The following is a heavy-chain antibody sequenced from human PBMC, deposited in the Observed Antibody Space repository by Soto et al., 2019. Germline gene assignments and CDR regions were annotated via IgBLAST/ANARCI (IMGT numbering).Heavy chain of an antibody. CDR1: GGTFSSYA. V-gene: IGHV1-69*13. CDR2: IIPIFGTA. CDR3: ARDAGAVAFDY. J-gene: IGHJ4*02. D-gene: IGHD6-19*01. Sequence: SVKVACKASGGTFSSYAISWVRQAPGEGLEWMGGIIPIFGTANYAQKFQGRVTITADESTSTAYMELSSLRSEDTAVYYCARDAGAVAFDYWGQGTLVTVSS.